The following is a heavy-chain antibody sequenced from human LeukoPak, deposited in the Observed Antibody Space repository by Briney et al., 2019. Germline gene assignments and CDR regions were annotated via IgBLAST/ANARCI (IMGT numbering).Heavy chain of an antibody. CDR1: GGSISSSSYY. V-gene: IGHV4-39*01. J-gene: IGHJ4*02. CDR2: IYYSGST. CDR3: ASMDYGDPDY. Sequence: SETLSLTCTVSGGSISSSSYYWGWIRQPPGKGLEWIGSIYYSGSTYYNPSLKSRVTISVDTSKNQFSLKLSSVTAADTAVYYCASMDYGDPDYWCQGTMVIVAS. D-gene: IGHD4-17*01.